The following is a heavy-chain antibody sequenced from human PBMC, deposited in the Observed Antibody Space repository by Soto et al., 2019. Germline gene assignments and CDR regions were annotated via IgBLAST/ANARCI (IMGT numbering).Heavy chain of an antibody. D-gene: IGHD3-9*01. CDR2: IIPIFGTS. CDR1: GDTFSSYA. CDR3: ARGSGDDILTGYSYNWFDP. V-gene: IGHV1-69*13. J-gene: IGHJ5*02. Sequence: SVNVSCKASGDTFSSYAVTWVRQAPGQGLEWLGGIIPIFGTSNYAQKFQGRVTITADGSKSTAYMELSSLRAEDTAVYYCARGSGDDILTGYSYNWFDPWGEGNLVPVSS.